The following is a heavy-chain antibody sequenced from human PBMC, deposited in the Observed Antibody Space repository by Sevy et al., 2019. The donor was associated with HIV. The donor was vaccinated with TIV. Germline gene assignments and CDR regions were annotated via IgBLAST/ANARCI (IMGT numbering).Heavy chain of an antibody. CDR2: ISSSSSYI. V-gene: IGHV3-21*01. CDR1: GFTFSSYS. CDR3: ARDISSTWDYYGMDV. J-gene: IGHJ6*02. Sequence: GGSLRLSCAASGFTFSSYSMNWVRQAPGKELEWVSSISSSSSYIYCADSVKGRFTISRDNAKNSLYLQMNSLRAADTAVYYCARDISSTWDYYGMDVWGQGTTVTV. D-gene: IGHD6-13*01.